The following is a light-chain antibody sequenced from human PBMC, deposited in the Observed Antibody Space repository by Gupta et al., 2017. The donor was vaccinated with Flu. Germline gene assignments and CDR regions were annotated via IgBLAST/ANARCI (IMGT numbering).Light chain of an antibody. Sequence: IVLTQSPDSLALSLGERATINCQSSQSVFYSSNNKNYLAWYQQKPGQPPKLLMYWASLRESGVPDRFSGSGSGTEFTLTISSLQSEDVAVYYCQQHYSTPPSFGQGTKVEIK. J-gene: IGKJ1*01. CDR2: WAS. CDR3: QQHYSTPPS. CDR1: QSVFYSSNNKNY. V-gene: IGKV4-1*01.